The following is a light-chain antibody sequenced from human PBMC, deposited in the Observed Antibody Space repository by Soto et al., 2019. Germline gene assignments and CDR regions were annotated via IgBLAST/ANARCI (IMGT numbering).Light chain of an antibody. Sequence: EIVMTQSPATLSVSPGERATLSCSASQSVSSNLAWYQQKPGQAPRLLIYGASNMATGIPARFSGSGSGTEFTLTISSLQSEDFAVYYCQQYNNWPPYTFGQGTKLEIK. J-gene: IGKJ2*01. CDR1: QSVSSN. V-gene: IGKV3-15*01. CDR2: GAS. CDR3: QQYNNWPPYT.